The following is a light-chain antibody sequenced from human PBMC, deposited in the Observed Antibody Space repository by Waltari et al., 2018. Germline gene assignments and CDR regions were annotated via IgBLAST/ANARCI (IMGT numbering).Light chain of an antibody. J-gene: IGKJ4*01. CDR1: QSVSSSY. Sequence: EIVLTQSPGTLSLSPGERATLSCRASQSVSSSYLAWYQQKPCQAPRPLIYGASSRATGIPDRFSGSGSGTDFTLTISRLEPEDFAVYYCQQYGSSPLTFGGGTKVEIK. CDR2: GAS. V-gene: IGKV3-20*01. CDR3: QQYGSSPLT.